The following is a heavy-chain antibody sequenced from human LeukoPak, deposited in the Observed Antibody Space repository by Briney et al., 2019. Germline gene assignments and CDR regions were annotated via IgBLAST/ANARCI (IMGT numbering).Heavy chain of an antibody. CDR1: GGSISSYY. Sequence: SETLSLTCTVSGGSISSYYWSWIRQPPGKGLEWIGYIYYSGSTNYNPSLKSRVTISVDTSKNQFSLKLSSVTAADTAVYYCASYYCSSTSCLFDYWGQGTLVTVSS. J-gene: IGHJ4*02. CDR2: IYYSGST. D-gene: IGHD2-2*01. V-gene: IGHV4-59*01. CDR3: ASYYCSSTSCLFDY.